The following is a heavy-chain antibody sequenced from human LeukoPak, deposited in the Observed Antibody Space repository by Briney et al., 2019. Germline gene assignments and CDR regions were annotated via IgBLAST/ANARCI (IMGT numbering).Heavy chain of an antibody. CDR3: ASNYYGSGSYYADAFDI. D-gene: IGHD3-10*01. J-gene: IGHJ3*02. CDR2: ILYDGSNK. CDR1: GFTFSSYG. V-gene: IGHV3-33*08. Sequence: GGSLRLSCTASGFTFSSYGMHWVRQAPGKGLEWVAVILYDGSNKYYADSVKGRFTISRDNSKNALYLQMNSLRAEDTAVYYCASNYYGSGSYYADAFDIWGQGTMVTVSS.